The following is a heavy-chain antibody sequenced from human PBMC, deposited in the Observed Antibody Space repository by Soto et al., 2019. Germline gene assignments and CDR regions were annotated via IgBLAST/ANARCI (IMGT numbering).Heavy chain of an antibody. J-gene: IGHJ4*02. CDR1: KYTFTNYF. V-gene: IGHV1-3*01. CDR2: INAGNGHT. Sequence: GVPVKVSCKASKYTFTNYFIHWARNTPGQRLEWMGWINAGNGHTKYSQKFQARVTISRDNSKNTLYLQMNSLRADDTAVYYCAKGTVGSSFLFDCWGQGTLVTVSS. D-gene: IGHD3-10*01. CDR3: AKGTVGSSFLFDC.